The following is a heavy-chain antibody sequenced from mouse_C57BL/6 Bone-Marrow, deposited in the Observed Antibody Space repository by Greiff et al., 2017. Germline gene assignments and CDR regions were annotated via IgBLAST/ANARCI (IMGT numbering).Heavy chain of an antibody. D-gene: IGHD1-1*01. Sequence: QVQLQQSGAELVRPGASVKLSCKASGYTFTDYYINWVKQRPGQGLEWIARIYPGSGNTYYNEKFKGKATLTAEKSSSTAYMQLSSLTSEDSAVYFCARSYYYGSRRVYFDYWGQGTTLTVSA. CDR1: GYTFTDYY. V-gene: IGHV1-76*01. CDR2: IYPGSGNT. J-gene: IGHJ2*01. CDR3: ARSYYYGSRRVYFDY.